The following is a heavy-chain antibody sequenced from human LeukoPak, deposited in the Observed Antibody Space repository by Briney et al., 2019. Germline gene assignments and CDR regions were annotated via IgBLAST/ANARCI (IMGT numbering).Heavy chain of an antibody. CDR2: ISYDGSNK. CDR3: ARGALAAAGTAY. CDR1: GFTFSSYA. D-gene: IGHD6-13*01. V-gene: IGHV3-30-3*01. Sequence: GGSLRLSCAASGFTFSSYAMHWVRQAPGKGLEWVAVISYDGSNKYYADSVKGRFTISRDNSKNTLYLQMNSLRAEDTAVYYCARGALAAAGTAYWGQGTLVTVSS. J-gene: IGHJ4*02.